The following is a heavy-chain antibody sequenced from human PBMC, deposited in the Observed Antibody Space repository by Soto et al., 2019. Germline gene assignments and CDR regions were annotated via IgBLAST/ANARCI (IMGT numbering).Heavy chain of an antibody. CDR3: ASAPSIAVAGTSYYFDY. CDR1: GGTFSSYA. CDR2: IIPIFGTA. J-gene: IGHJ4*02. D-gene: IGHD6-19*01. Sequence: QVQLVQSGAEVKKPGSSVKVSCKASGGTFSSYAISWVRQAPGQGLEWMGGIIPIFGTANYAQKFQGRVTITADESTSTAYMELSSLRSEDTAVYYCASAPSIAVAGTSYYFDYWGQGTLVTVSS. V-gene: IGHV1-69*12.